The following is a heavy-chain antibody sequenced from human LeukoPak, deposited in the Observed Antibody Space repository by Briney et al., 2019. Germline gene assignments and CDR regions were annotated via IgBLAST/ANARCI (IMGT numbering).Heavy chain of an antibody. CDR3: ARDRGLYQLLPELDY. D-gene: IGHD2-2*01. CDR2: ISSSGSTI. J-gene: IGHJ4*02. Sequence: PTGGSLRLSCAASGFTFSSYEMNWVRQAPGKGLEWVSYISSSGSTIYHADSVKGRFTISRDNAKNSLYLQMNSLRAEDTAVYYCARDRGLYQLLPELDYWGQGTLVTVSS. CDR1: GFTFSSYE. V-gene: IGHV3-48*03.